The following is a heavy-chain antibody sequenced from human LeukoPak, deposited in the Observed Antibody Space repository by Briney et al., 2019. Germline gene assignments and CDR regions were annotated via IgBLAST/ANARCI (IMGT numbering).Heavy chain of an antibody. V-gene: IGHV1-24*01. J-gene: IGHJ4*02. Sequence: ASVKVSCKVSGYTLTELSMHWVRQAPGKGLEWMGGFDPEDGETIYAQKFQGRVTITADKSTSTAYMELSSLRSEDTAVYYCASSMYYFDYWGQGTLVTVSS. CDR1: GYTLTELS. CDR3: ASSMYYFDY. D-gene: IGHD3-10*01. CDR2: FDPEDGET.